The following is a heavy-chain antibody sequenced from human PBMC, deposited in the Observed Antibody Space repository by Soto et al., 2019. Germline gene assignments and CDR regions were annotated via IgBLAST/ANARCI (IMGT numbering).Heavy chain of an antibody. CDR1: GGSFSGYY. Sequence: SETLSLTYAVYGGSFSGYYWSWIRQPPGKGLEWIGEINHSGSTNYNPSLKSRVTISVDTSKNQFSLKLSSVTAADTAVYYCAREIAAAGIDYWGQGTLVTVSS. D-gene: IGHD6-13*01. CDR3: AREIAAAGIDY. V-gene: IGHV4-34*01. J-gene: IGHJ4*02. CDR2: INHSGST.